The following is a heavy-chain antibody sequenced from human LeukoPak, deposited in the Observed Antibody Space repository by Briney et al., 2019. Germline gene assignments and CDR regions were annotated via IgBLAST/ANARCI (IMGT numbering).Heavy chain of an antibody. Sequence: PSETLSLTCAVYGGSFSGYYWSWIRQPPGKGLEWIGEINHSGSTNYNPSLKSRVTISVDTSKNQFSLKLSSVTAADTAVYYCARHSSSDWGQGTLVTVSS. J-gene: IGHJ4*02. CDR2: INHSGST. CDR3: ARHSSSD. D-gene: IGHD6-13*01. CDR1: GGSFSGYY. V-gene: IGHV4-34*01.